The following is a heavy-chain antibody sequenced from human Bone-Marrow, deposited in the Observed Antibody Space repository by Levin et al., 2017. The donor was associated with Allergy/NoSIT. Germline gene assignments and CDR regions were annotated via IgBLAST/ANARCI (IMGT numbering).Heavy chain of an antibody. J-gene: IGHJ4*02. Sequence: GSLRLSCTVSGGSISSYYWSLIRQPPGKGLEWIGYISYSGSTNYSPSLKSRVTMSVDPSKNQFSLNLSSVTAADTAVYYCARQGEFCSADSCYWAFDYWGQGSLVTVSS. CDR2: ISYSGST. CDR3: ARQGEFCSADSCYWAFDY. CDR1: GGSISSYY. D-gene: IGHD2-15*01. V-gene: IGHV4-59*08.